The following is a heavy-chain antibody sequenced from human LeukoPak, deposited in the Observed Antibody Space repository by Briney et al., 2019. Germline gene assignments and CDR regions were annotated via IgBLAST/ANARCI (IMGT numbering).Heavy chain of an antibody. CDR3: ARRLTSRITMVRGPFTIYWYFDL. J-gene: IGHJ2*01. Sequence: SETLSLTCTVSGGSISSYYWSWIRHPAGKGLEWLGRIYTSGITNYNPPLKSRVTMSVDTSKNQFSLKLSSVTAADTAVYYCARRLTSRITMVRGPFTIYWYFDLWGRGTLVTVSS. CDR2: IYTSGIT. D-gene: IGHD3-10*01. V-gene: IGHV4-4*07. CDR1: GGSISSYY.